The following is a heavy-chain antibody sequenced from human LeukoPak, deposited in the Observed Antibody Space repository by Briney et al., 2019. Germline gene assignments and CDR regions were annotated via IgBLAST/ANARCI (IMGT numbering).Heavy chain of an antibody. CDR1: GGTFSSYA. D-gene: IGHD3-22*01. CDR2: IIPIFGTA. J-gene: IGHJ4*02. CDR3: ATIPPTDYYDSSGYYSGY. V-gene: IGHV1-69*05. Sequence: ASVKVSRKASGGTFSSYAISWVRQAPGQGREWMGWIIPIFGTANYAQKLQGRVTITTDASTSTAYMELSSLRSEDTAVYYCATIPPTDYYDSSGYYSGYWGQGTLVTVSS.